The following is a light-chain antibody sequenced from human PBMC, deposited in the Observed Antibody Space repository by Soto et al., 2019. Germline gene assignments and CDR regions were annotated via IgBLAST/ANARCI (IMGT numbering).Light chain of an antibody. CDR1: SSDVGSSTL. J-gene: IGLJ1*01. V-gene: IGLV2-23*01. CDR2: EGN. CDR3: CSYAGYSFFV. Sequence: QSALTQPASVSGSPGQSITISCTGTSSDVGSSTLVSWYQQHPGKGPKLIIYEGNKRPSGLSNRFSGSKSGNTASLTISGLQAEDEADYYCCSYAGYSFFVFGPGTKLTVL.